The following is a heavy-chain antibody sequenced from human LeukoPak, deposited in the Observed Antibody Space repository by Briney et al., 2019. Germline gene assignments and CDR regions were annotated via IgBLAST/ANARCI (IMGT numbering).Heavy chain of an antibody. J-gene: IGHJ6*02. V-gene: IGHV4-59*01. Sequence: PSETLSLTCTVSGGSISSYYWSWIRQPPGKGLEWIGYIYYSGSTNYNPSLKSRVTISLDTSKNQFSLKLSSVTAADTAVYYCAGESELSNLVGGVLGWGPKSVARKYIFDVWGQGTTVTVSS. D-gene: IGHD3-10*01. CDR1: GGSISSYY. CDR2: IYYSGST. CDR3: AGESELSNLVGGVLGWGPKSVARKYIFDV.